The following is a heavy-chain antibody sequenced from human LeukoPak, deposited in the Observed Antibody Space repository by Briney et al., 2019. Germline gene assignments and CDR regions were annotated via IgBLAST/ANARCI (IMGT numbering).Heavy chain of an antibody. CDR3: ARVEYYYDSSGYRNWHHRANYYYYYGMDV. V-gene: IGHV1-69*01. CDR2: IIPIFGTA. CDR1: GGTFSSYA. D-gene: IGHD3-22*01. J-gene: IGHJ6*02. Sequence: ASVKLSCKASGGTFSSYAISWVRQAPGQGLEWMGAIIPIFGTANYAQKLQGRVTITADESTSTAYMELSSLRSEDTAVYYCARVEYYYDSSGYRNWHHRANYYYYYGMDVWGQGTTVTVSS.